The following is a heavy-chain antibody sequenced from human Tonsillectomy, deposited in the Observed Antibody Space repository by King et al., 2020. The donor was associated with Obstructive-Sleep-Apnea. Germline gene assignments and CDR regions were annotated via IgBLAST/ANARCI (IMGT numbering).Heavy chain of an antibody. CDR2: ISYDGSKK. Sequence: VQLQESGGGVVQPGRSLRVSCAASGFPFSDSAMHWVRQAPGKGLEWVAVISYDGSKKYYADSVKGRFTISRDNSKNTLYLQMNSLRADDTAVYYCARGDQRKVAATGMDVWGQGTTVTVSS. D-gene: IGHD6-19*01. V-gene: IGHV3-30-3*01. CDR1: GFPFSDSA. J-gene: IGHJ6*02. CDR3: ARGDQRKVAATGMDV.